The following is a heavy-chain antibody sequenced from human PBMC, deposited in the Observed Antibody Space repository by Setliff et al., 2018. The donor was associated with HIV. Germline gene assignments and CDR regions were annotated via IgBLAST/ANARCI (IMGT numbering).Heavy chain of an antibody. CDR3: ARGYSSSWCDS. V-gene: IGHV4-4*08. D-gene: IGHD6-13*01. Sequence: PSETLSLICTVSGDSISSSYYWTWIRQPPGKGLEWIGYIYTSGSTNYNPSLKNRVTISVDTSKNQFSLRLSSVTAADTAVYYCARGYSSSWCDSWGQGTLVTVSS. CDR1: GDSISSSYY. J-gene: IGHJ5*01. CDR2: IYTSGST.